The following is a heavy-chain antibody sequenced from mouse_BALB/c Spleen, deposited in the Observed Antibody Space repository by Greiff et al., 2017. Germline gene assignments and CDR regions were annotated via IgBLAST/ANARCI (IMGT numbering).Heavy chain of an antibody. CDR2: IDPENGDT. Sequence: VQLQQSGAELVRPGASVKLSCTASGFNIKDYYMHWVKQRPEQGLEWIGWIDPENGDTEYAPKFQGKATMTADTSSNTAYLQLSSLTSEDTAVYYCNAALLKVPFDYWGQGTTLTVSS. CDR3: NAALLKVPFDY. J-gene: IGHJ2*01. CDR1: GFNIKDYY. D-gene: IGHD2-14*01. V-gene: IGHV14-4*02.